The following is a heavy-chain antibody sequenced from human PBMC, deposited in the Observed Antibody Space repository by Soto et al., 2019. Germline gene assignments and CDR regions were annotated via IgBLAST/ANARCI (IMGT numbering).Heavy chain of an antibody. V-gene: IGHV4-4*02. CDR2: IFHSGST. CDR1: GGSISSSSS. D-gene: IGHD6-19*01. Sequence: QVQLQESGPGLVKPSGTLSLTCAVSGGSISSSSSWNWVRQPPGRGLEWIGEIFHSGSTNYNPSLQRRVPISIDQAKSQFSLRLSSVTAADTAFFYCASIAVAGHFNYWGQGTLVTVSS. J-gene: IGHJ4*02. CDR3: ASIAVAGHFNY.